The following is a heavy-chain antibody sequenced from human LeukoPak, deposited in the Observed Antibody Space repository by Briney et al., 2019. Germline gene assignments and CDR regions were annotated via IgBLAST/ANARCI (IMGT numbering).Heavy chain of an antibody. CDR2: IIPIFGTA. CDR3: ARSSGSYYAFQFDY. CDR1: GGTFSSYA. D-gene: IGHD1-26*01. Sequence: ASVKVSCTASGGTFSSYAISWVRQAPGQGLEWMGGIIPIFGTANYAQKFQGRVTITADESTSTAYMELSSLRSEDTAVYYCARSSGSYYAFQFDYWGQGTLVTVSS. J-gene: IGHJ4*02. V-gene: IGHV1-69*13.